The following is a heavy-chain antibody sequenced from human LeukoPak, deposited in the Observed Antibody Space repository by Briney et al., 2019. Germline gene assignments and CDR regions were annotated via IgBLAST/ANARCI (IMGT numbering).Heavy chain of an antibody. CDR1: GGTSSSYA. Sequence: SVKVSCKASGGTSSSYAISWVRQAPGQGLEWMGGIIPIFGTANYAQKFQGRVTITADESTSTAYMELSSLRSEDTAVYYCASNGDYLDLSDYWGQGTLVTVSS. CDR3: ASNGDYLDLSDY. V-gene: IGHV1-69*13. D-gene: IGHD4-17*01. J-gene: IGHJ4*02. CDR2: IIPIFGTA.